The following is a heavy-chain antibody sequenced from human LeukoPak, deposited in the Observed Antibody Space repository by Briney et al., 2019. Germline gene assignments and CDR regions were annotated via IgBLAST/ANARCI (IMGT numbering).Heavy chain of an antibody. D-gene: IGHD1-26*01. Sequence: ASVKVSCKASGYTFTGYYMHWVRQAPGQGLEWMGWINPNSGGTNYAQKFQGRVTMTRDTSISTAYMELSRLRSGDTAVYYCARVFPRVGATGSMPGAFDIWGQGTMVTVSS. CDR2: INPNSGGT. CDR3: ARVFPRVGATGSMPGAFDI. CDR1: GYTFTGYY. J-gene: IGHJ3*02. V-gene: IGHV1-2*02.